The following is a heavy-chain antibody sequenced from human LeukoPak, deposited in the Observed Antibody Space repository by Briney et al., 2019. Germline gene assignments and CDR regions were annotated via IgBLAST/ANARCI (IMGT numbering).Heavy chain of an antibody. CDR1: GGSISGGY. Sequence: SETLSLTCTVSGGSISGGYWSWIRQPPGRGLEWIGYIYYSGSTNYNPSLKSRVTISVDTSKNQFSLKLSSVTAADTAVYYCAREEQEGFDIWGQGTMVTVSS. J-gene: IGHJ3*02. CDR2: IYYSGST. CDR3: AREEQEGFDI. D-gene: IGHD1/OR15-1a*01. V-gene: IGHV4-59*12.